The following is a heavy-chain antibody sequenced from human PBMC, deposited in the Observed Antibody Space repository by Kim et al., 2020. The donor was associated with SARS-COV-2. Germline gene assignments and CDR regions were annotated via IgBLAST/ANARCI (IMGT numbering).Heavy chain of an antibody. J-gene: IGHJ4*02. Sequence: SETLSLTCTVSGGSISSGGYYWSWIRQHPGKGLEWIGYIYYSGSTYYNPSLKSRVTISVDTSKNQFSLKLSSVTAADTAVYYCAREGSVLDYYGSGSYYTFDYWGQGTLVTVSS. CDR2: IYYSGST. CDR1: GGSISSGGYY. V-gene: IGHV4-31*03. CDR3: AREGSVLDYYGSGSYYTFDY. D-gene: IGHD3-10*01.